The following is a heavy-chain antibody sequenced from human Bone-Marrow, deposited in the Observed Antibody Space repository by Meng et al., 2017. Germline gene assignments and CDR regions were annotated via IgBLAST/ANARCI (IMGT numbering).Heavy chain of an antibody. Sequence: GESLKISCAASGFTFSSYWMSWVRQAPGKGLEWVANIKHDGSEKYYVDSVKGRFTISRDNAKTSLYLQMNSLRAEDTAVYYCAKNPITGTTLYYYYYGKDVCEQTITTVSS. V-gene: IGHV3-7*01. CDR2: IKHDGSEK. J-gene: IGHJ6*01. CDR1: GFTFSSYW. D-gene: IGHD1-7*01. CDR3: AKNPITGTTLYYYYYGKDV.